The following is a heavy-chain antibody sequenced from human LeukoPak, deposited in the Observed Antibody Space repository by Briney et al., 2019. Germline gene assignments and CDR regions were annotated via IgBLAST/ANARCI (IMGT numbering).Heavy chain of an antibody. CDR1: GFSFSSYG. Sequence: PGRSLRLSCAASGFSFSSYGMLWVRQAPGKGLEWVGRIKSKTDGGTTDYAAPVKGRFTISRDDPESTLYLQMNSLKSEDTALYYCTTYPAFDRWGQGTLVTVSS. CDR2: IKSKTDGGTT. CDR3: TTYPAFDR. D-gene: IGHD2-2*01. V-gene: IGHV3-15*01. J-gene: IGHJ4*02.